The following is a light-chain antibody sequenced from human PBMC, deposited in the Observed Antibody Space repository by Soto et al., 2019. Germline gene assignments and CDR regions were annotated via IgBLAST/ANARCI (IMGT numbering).Light chain of an antibody. Sequence: DIQMTQYPSSLSASVGDRVTITCRASQTINTYLNWYQQKPGKAPSLLIYTSSNLQSGVPSRFSGSGSGTDFTLTIISLQPEDSATYYCQQSYSFPRTFGQGTKVEFK. CDR1: QTINTY. J-gene: IGKJ1*01. CDR3: QQSYSFPRT. CDR2: TSS. V-gene: IGKV1-39*01.